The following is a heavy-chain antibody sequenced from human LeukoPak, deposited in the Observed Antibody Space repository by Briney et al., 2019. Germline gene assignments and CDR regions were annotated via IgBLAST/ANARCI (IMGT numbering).Heavy chain of an antibody. CDR3: ARDFNRYSSSWYSYYFDY. CDR2: ISYDGSNK. V-gene: IGHV3-30-3*01. CDR1: GFTFSSYA. J-gene: IGHJ4*02. D-gene: IGHD6-13*01. Sequence: GGSLRLSCAASGFTFSSYAMHWVRQAPGKGLEWVAVISYDGSNKYYADSVKGRFTISRDNSKNTLYLQMNSLRAEDTAVYYCARDFNRYSSSWYSYYFDYWGQGTLVTVSS.